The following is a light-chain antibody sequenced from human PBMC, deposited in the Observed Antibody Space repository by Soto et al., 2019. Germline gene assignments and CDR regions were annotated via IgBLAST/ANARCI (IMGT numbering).Light chain of an antibody. CDR3: SSYTSRSTFWV. CDR1: SSDVDGYKY. Sequence: QSALTQPASVSGSPGQSITISCTGTSSDVDGYKYVSWYQQHPGKAPKLMIYAVSNRPSGVSNRFSGSKSGDTASLTISGRQAEDEADYYCSSYTSRSTFWVFGGGTQLTVL. CDR2: AVS. V-gene: IGLV2-14*01. J-gene: IGLJ3*02.